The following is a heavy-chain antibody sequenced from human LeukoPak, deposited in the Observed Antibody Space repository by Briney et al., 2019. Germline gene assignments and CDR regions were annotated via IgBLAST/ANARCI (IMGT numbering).Heavy chain of an antibody. V-gene: IGHV4-38-2*01. CDR3: ARVVIVVATEENDAFDI. J-gene: IGHJ3*02. Sequence: SETLSLTCGVSGFSIRSGHYWGWIWQPPGKGLEWIANIHQSGSTYHNPSLRSRVTISVDTYKNQFSLKLSSVTAADTAVYYCARVVIVVATEENDAFDIWGQGRMVIVSS. D-gene: IGHD2-21*02. CDR1: GFSIRSGHY. CDR2: IHQSGST.